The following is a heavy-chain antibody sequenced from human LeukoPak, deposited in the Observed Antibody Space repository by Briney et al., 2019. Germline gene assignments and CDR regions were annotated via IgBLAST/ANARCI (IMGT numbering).Heavy chain of an antibody. D-gene: IGHD2-21*02. CDR1: GGSISSGGYS. CDR3: ARGPVVVTADWFDP. Sequence: PSETLSLTCAVSGGSISSGGYSWSWIRQPPGKGLEWIGYIYHSGSTYYNPSLKSRVTISVDRSKNQFSLKLSSVTAADTAVYYCARGPVVVTADWFDPWGQGTLVTVSS. J-gene: IGHJ5*02. CDR2: IYHSGST. V-gene: IGHV4-30-2*01.